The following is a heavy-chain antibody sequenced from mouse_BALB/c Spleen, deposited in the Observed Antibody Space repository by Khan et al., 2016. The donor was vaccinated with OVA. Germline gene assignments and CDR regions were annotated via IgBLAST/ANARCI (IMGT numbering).Heavy chain of an antibody. CDR1: GFNIKDTY. CDR2: IDPAIGDT. J-gene: IGHJ3*01. V-gene: IGHV14-3*02. CDR3: ASPNWFVD. Sequence: VQLQQPGAELVKPGASVKLSCTASGFNIKDTYMHWVKQRLEQGLEWIGRIDPAIGDTKYDPKFLGKATLTADTSSNTAYLQLSSLTSEDTAVYYCASPNWFVDWGQGTLVTVS.